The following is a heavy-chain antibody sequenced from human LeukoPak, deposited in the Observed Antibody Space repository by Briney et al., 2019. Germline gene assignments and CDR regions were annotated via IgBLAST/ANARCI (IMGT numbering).Heavy chain of an antibody. CDR2: IYYSGSA. J-gene: IGHJ6*03. D-gene: IGHD5-12*01. V-gene: IGHV4-59*01. Sequence: SETLSLTCTVSGGSISSYYWSWIRQPPGKGLEWIGYIYYSGSANYHPSLKSRVTISVDTSKNRFSLRLSSVTAADTAVYYCARGYSGYDYHYMDVWGKGTTVTVSS. CDR3: ARGYSGYDYHYMDV. CDR1: GGSISSYY.